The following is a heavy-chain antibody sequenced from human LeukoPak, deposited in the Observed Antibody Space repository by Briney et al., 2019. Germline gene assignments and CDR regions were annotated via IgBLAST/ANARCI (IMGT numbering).Heavy chain of an antibody. CDR1: GFTLSSYW. CDR2: IKQDGSEK. J-gene: IGHJ5*02. CDR3: ARGGPRLNWFDP. V-gene: IGHV3-7*01. D-gene: IGHD1-1*01. Sequence: GGSLRLSCAASGFTLSSYWMNWVRQAPGKGLEWVANIKQDGSEKYYVDSVRGRFTISRDNAKSSLYLQMNSLRAEDTAIYYCARGGPRLNWFDPWGQGTLAIVSS.